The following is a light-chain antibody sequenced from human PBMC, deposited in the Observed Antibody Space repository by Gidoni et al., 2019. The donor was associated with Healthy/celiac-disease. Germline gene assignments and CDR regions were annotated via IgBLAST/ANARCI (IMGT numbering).Light chain of an antibody. CDR2: GAS. V-gene: IGKV3-15*01. J-gene: IGKJ2*01. Sequence: EIVMTQSPATLSVSPGERATLSCRASQSVSSNLAWYQQKPGQAPRLLIYGASTRATGIPARFSGSGSGTEFTLTISSLQSEDFAVYYCQQYNNWSYTFXQXTKLEI. CDR3: QQYNNWSYT. CDR1: QSVSSN.